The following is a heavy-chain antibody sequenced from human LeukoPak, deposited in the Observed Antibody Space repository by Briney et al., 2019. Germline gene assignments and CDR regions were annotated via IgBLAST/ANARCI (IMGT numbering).Heavy chain of an antibody. Sequence: SETLSLTCTVSGGSIKTYYWSWSRQPPGKGLEWIGSMSYSGTSNYIPSLKSRVSMTIDISKNQFSLKLTSVTAADTALYFCAAGSRPYYFYYMAVWGTGTTVTVSS. CDR1: GGSIKTYY. CDR3: AAGSRPYYFYYMAV. V-gene: IGHV4-59*08. CDR2: MSYSGTS. J-gene: IGHJ6*03.